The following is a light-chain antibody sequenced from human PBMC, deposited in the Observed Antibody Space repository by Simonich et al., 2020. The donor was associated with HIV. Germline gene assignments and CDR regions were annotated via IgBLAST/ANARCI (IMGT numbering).Light chain of an antibody. CDR1: QSVLYSSNNKNY. V-gene: IGKV4-1*01. J-gene: IGKJ1*01. CDR3: QQYYITPHT. CDR2: WAS. Sequence: DIVMTQSPDALAVSLGERATLNCKSSQSVLYSSNNKNYLAWYQQKPGQPPKLLIYWASTRESGVPDRFSGSGSGTDFTLTINSLQAEDVAFYYCQQYYITPHTFGQGTKVEIK.